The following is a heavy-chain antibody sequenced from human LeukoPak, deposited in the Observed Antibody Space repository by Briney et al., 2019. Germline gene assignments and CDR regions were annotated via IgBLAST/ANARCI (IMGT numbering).Heavy chain of an antibody. CDR3: VRDGEGVAISVNNWFDP. D-gene: IGHD3-10*01. J-gene: IGHJ5*02. V-gene: IGHV1-8*01. CDR2: MNPNTGDT. Sequence: ASVTVSCKASGFTFTSYDINWVRQASGQGLEWMGWMNPNTGDTGYAQKFQGRVTMTRDISISTAYMELRGLRSEDTAIYYCVRDGEGVAISVNNWFDPWGQGTLVTVSS. CDR1: GFTFTSYD.